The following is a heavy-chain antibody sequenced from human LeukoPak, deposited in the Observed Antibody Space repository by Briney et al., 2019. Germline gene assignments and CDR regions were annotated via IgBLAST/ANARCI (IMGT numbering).Heavy chain of an antibody. CDR3: ARGPTLHPSAPWGSYSSSWYSHWFDP. Sequence: GASVKVSCKASGCTFTGYYMHWVRQAPGQGLEWMGWINPNSGGTNYAQKFQGWVTMTRDTSISTAYMELSRLRSDDTAVYYCARGPTLHPSAPWGSYSSSWYSHWFDPWGQGTLVTVSS. CDR1: GCTFTGYY. D-gene: IGHD6-13*01. CDR2: INPNSGGT. V-gene: IGHV1-2*04. J-gene: IGHJ5*02.